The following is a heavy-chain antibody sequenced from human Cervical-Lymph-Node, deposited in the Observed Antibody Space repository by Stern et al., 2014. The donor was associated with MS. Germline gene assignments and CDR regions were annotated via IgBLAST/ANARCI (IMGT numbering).Heavy chain of an antibody. CDR3: ASTLHGGLYNWFDP. D-gene: IGHD2-2*01. CDR2: ITNSGTSM. CDR1: GFTFSDYS. V-gene: IGHV3-21*01. J-gene: IGHJ5*02. Sequence: EVQLVESGGGLVTPGGSLRLSCGASGFTFSDYSMNWVRQAPGKGLEWVSSITNSGTSMYYGDSVKGRFTNSRDNAKNTLYLQMDSLSAEDTATYFCASTLHGGLYNWFDPWGQGTLVTVSS.